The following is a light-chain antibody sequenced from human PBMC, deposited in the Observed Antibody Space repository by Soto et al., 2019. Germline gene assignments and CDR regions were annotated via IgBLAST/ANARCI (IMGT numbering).Light chain of an antibody. CDR3: QQYGTTPWT. CDR1: RDVSSSY. V-gene: IGKV3-20*01. J-gene: IGKJ1*01. Sequence: EIVITQSPATMSVSPGERATLSCRASRDVSSSYLAWYQHKPGQAPRLLISGTSSRATGIPDRFSGSGAGTDFTLTISRLEPEDFAVYYCQQYGTTPWTFGQGTKVDIK. CDR2: GTS.